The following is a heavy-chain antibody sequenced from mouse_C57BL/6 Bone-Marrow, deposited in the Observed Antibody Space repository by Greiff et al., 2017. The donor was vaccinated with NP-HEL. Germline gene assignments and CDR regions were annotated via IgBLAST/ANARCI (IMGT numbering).Heavy chain of an antibody. CDR1: GFTFSDYY. J-gene: IGHJ2*01. Sequence: DVKLVDSEGGLVQPGSSMKLSCTASGFTFSDYYMAWVRQVPEKGLEWVANINYDGSSTYYLDSLKSRFIISRDNAKNILYLQMSSLKSEDTATYYCARSGPILLRYPDYFDYWGQGTTLTVSS. CDR3: ARSGPILLRYPDYFDY. V-gene: IGHV5-16*01. CDR2: INYDGSST. D-gene: IGHD1-1*01.